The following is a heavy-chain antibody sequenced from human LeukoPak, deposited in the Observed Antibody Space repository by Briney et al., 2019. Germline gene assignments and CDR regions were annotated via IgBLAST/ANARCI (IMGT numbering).Heavy chain of an antibody. CDR3: ARDREHDTVDY. V-gene: IGHV4-39*07. CDR1: GGSISSSSYY. J-gene: IGHJ4*02. D-gene: IGHD5-24*01. Sequence: SETLSLTCTVSGGSISSSSYYWGWIRQPPGKALEWIGNIFYSGSTYYSPSLKSRVTISLDTSRNQFSLKLNSVTAADTAVCYCARDREHDTVDYWGQGTLVTVSS. CDR2: IFYSGST.